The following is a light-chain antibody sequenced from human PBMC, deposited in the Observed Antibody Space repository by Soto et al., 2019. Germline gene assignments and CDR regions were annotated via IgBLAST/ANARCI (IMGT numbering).Light chain of an antibody. V-gene: IGLV1-51*01. CDR1: SSNVGSNY. CDR2: DNG. CDR3: GTWDNSLSAV. Sequence: QSVLTQPPSVSAAPGQKVTISCSGSSSNVGSNYVSWYQQLPGTAPKLLMYDNGKRPSGIPDRFSGAQSGTSATLGITGLQTGDEADYYCGTWDNSLSAVFGGGTQLTVL. J-gene: IGLJ7*01.